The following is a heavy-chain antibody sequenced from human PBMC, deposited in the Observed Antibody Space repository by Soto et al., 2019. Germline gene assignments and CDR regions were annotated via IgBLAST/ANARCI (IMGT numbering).Heavy chain of an antibody. CDR3: AYPHRGGWYGGHAFDI. J-gene: IGHJ3*02. Sequence: GGSLRLSCAASGFTFSSYAMSWVRQAPGKGLEWVSAISGSGGSTYYADSVKGRFTISRDNSKNTLYLQMNSLRAEDTAVYYCAYPHRGGWYGGHAFDIWGQGTMVTVSS. D-gene: IGHD6-19*01. CDR1: GFTFSSYA. CDR2: ISGSGGST. V-gene: IGHV3-23*01.